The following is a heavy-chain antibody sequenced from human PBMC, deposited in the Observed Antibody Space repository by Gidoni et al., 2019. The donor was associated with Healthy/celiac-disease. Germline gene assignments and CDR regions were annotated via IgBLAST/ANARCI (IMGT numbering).Heavy chain of an antibody. D-gene: IGHD5-18*01. CDR1: GFSLSTRGMC. CDR3: ARGDVDTAMVTGAFDI. V-gene: IGHV2-70*01. J-gene: IGHJ3*02. CDR2: IEWDDDK. Sequence: QVTLRESGPALVKPTQTLTLTCTFSGFSLSTRGMCVSWIRQPPGQALEWLALIEWDDDKYYSTSLKTRLTISKDTSKNQVVLTMTHMDPVDTATYYCARGDVDTAMVTGAFDIWGQVTMVTVSS.